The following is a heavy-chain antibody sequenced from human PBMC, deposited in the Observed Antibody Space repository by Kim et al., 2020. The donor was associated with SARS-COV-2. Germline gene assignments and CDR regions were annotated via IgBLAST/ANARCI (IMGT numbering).Heavy chain of an antibody. D-gene: IGHD3-10*01. Sequence: GGSLRLSCAASGFTFSSYGMHWVRQAPGKGLEWVAVISYDGSNKYYADSVKGRFTISRDNSKNTLYLQMNSLRAEDTAVYYCAKVLRPFGPLYYYYGMDVWGQGTTVTVSS. CDR1: GFTFSSYG. V-gene: IGHV3-30*18. J-gene: IGHJ6*02. CDR2: ISYDGSNK. CDR3: AKVLRPFGPLYYYYGMDV.